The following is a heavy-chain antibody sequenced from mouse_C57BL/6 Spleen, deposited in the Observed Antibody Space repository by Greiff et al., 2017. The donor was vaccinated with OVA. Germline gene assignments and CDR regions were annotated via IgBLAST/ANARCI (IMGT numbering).Heavy chain of an antibody. CDR1: GYTFTSYW. CDR2: IDPSDSYP. D-gene: IGHD1-1*01. J-gene: IGHJ3*01. CDR3: AREGYYGSSPWFAY. Sequence: QVQLQQPGAELVRPGTSVKLSCKASGYTFTSYWMHWVKQRPGQGLEWIGVIDPSDSYPNYNQKFKGKATLTVDTSSSTAYMQLSSLTSEDSAVYYCAREGYYGSSPWFAYWGQGTLVTVSA. V-gene: IGHV1-59*01.